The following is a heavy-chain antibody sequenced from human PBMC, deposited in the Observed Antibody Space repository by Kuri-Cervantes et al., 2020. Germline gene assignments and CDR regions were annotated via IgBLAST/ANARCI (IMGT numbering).Heavy chain of an antibody. CDR2: IKPNSGGA. CDR3: ARARLLGELSPFNI. CDR1: GFTLTAYY. D-gene: IGHD3-16*02. J-gene: IGHJ3*02. V-gene: IGHV1-2*02. Sequence: ASVKVSCKASGFTLTAYYMYWVRQAPGQGLEWMGGIKPNSGGADYAQKFQGRVTMTRDTSISTAYMELSSLRSDDTAVYFCARARLLGELSPFNIWGQGTMVTVSS.